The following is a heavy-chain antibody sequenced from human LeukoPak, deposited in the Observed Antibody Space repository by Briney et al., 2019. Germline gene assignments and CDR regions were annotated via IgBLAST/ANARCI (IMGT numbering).Heavy chain of an antibody. J-gene: IGHJ6*02. CDR3: ARVGGSNYYYYGLDV. CDR2: IYYSGST. CDR1: GGSISGSSYY. V-gene: IGHV4-39*07. D-gene: IGHD1-26*01. Sequence: PSETLSLTCTVSGGSISGSSYYWGWIRQPPGKGLEWIGSIYYSGSTYYNPSLKSRVTISVDTPKNQFSLKLSSVTAADTAVYYCARVGGSNYYYYGLDVWGQGTTVTVSS.